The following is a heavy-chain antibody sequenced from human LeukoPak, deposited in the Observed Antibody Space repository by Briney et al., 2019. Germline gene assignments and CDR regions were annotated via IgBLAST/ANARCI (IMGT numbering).Heavy chain of an antibody. CDR2: ISGSGGST. CDR1: GFIFSSYA. Sequence: GGSLRLSCAVSGFIFSSYAMSWVRQAPGKGLEWVSTISGSGGSTYYADSVKGRFTISRDNAKNSLYLQMNSLRAGDTAVYYCAKGSKLVVITRDHYMAVWGKGTTVTISS. V-gene: IGHV3-23*01. D-gene: IGHD3-22*01. J-gene: IGHJ6*03. CDR3: AKGSKLVVITRDHYMAV.